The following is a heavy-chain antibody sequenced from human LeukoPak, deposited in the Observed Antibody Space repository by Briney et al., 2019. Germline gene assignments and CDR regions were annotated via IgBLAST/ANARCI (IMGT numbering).Heavy chain of an antibody. CDR3: ARRYSGYGNAFDI. CDR2: IHYSGNT. CDR1: GGSISSSDYY. Sequence: PSETLSLTCTVSGGSISSSDYYWGWIRQPPGKIVEWIGSIHYSGNTYYNPSLRTRVTISVDTSKTEFSLNLGSVTAADTAVYYCARRYSGYGNAFDIWGQGTMVTVSS. V-gene: IGHV4-39*01. D-gene: IGHD5-12*01. J-gene: IGHJ3*02.